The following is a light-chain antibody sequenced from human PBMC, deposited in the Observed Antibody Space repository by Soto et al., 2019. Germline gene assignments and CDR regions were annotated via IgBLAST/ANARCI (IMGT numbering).Light chain of an antibody. CDR1: QGISSY. J-gene: IGKJ4*01. CDR3: QHLNSYTLT. V-gene: IGKV1-9*01. CDR2: SAS. Sequence: PFSYPPSERSASVVDAVTITCRASQGISSYLAWYQQKPGKAPKLLIYSASTLQSGAPSRFSGSESRTDFTLTISSLQPEDFATYSCQHLNSYTLTFGRGTKVDIK.